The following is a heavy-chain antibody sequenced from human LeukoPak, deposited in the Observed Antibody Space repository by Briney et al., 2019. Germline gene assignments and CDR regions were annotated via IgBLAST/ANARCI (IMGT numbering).Heavy chain of an antibody. J-gene: IGHJ5*01. Sequence: PEGSLRLSCAGSGFGLKSYSLTWVRQAPGKGLECVSSISSTSAYIHYADSVKGRFTISRDNVDNVVYLEMNSLGAEDTATYYCARVAVSGPTGWFDSWGQGTLVIVSS. CDR2: ISSTSAYI. CDR1: GFGLKSYS. CDR3: ARVAVSGPTGWFDS. V-gene: IGHV3-21*01. D-gene: IGHD2-8*02.